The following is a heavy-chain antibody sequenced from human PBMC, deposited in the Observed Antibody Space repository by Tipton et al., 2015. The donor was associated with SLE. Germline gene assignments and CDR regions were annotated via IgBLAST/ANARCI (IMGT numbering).Heavy chain of an antibody. CDR2: MNPNSGNT. V-gene: IGHV1-8*01. Sequence: QSGPEVKKPGASVKVSCKASGYTFTSYDINWVRQATGHGLEWMGWMNPNSGNTGYAQKFQGRVTMTRNTSISTAYMELSSLRSEDTAVYYCARVEGYYDSSGYLGYWGQGTLVTGSS. CDR3: ARVEGYYDSSGYLGY. CDR1: GYTFTSYD. J-gene: IGHJ4*02. D-gene: IGHD3-22*01.